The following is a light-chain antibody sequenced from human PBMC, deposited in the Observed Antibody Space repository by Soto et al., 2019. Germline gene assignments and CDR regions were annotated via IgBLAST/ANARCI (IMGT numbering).Light chain of an antibody. CDR3: SSYTTSSSYV. CDR1: SSDVGGYKY. V-gene: IGLV2-14*01. Sequence: QSVLTQPASVSGSPGQSIAISWTGTSSDVGGYKYVSWYQQHPGKAPKLLIYDVTNRPSGVSDRFSGSKSGNTASLTISGLQSEDEADYYCSSYTTSSSYVFGTGTKLTVL. J-gene: IGLJ1*01. CDR2: DVT.